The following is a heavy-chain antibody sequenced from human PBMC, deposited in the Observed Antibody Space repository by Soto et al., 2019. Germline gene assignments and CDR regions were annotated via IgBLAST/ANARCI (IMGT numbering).Heavy chain of an antibody. D-gene: IGHD1-26*01. J-gene: IGHJ6*02. Sequence: PGRSLRLSCAASGFTFSSYAMHWVRQAPGKGLEWVAVISYDGSNKYYADSVKGRFTISRDNSKNTLYLQMNSLRAEDTAVYYCARAEVESYPFYYYYYYGMDVWGQGTTVTVSS. CDR1: GFTFSSYA. CDR3: ARAEVESYPFYYYYYYGMDV. V-gene: IGHV3-30-3*01. CDR2: ISYDGSNK.